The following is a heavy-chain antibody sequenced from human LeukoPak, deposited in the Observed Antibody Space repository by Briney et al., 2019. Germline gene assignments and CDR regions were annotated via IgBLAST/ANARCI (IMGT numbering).Heavy chain of an antibody. CDR3: ATFIPHYYDSSGYYVSAFDI. J-gene: IGHJ3*02. Sequence: EASVKVSCKASGYTFTMYYMHWVRQAPGQGLEWMGMINPSGGSTNYAQKFQGRVTITADESTSTAYMELSSLRSEDTAVYYCATFIPHYYDSSGYYVSAFDIWGQGTMVTVSS. V-gene: IGHV1-46*01. D-gene: IGHD3-22*01. CDR1: GYTFTMYY. CDR2: INPSGGST.